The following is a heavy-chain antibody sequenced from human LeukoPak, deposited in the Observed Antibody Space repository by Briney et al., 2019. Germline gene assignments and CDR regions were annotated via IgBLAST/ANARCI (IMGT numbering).Heavy chain of an antibody. V-gene: IGHV4-61*02. D-gene: IGHD3-22*01. Sequence: PSETLSLTCTVSGGSISSGGYYWSWIRQPAGKGLEWIGRIHTSGSTNYNPSLKSRVTMSVDTSKNQFSLKLSSVTAADTAVYYCARDQYIYSDSSGYYDYWDQGTLVTVSS. CDR1: GGSISSGGYY. J-gene: IGHJ4*02. CDR3: ARDQYIYSDSSGYYDY. CDR2: IHTSGST.